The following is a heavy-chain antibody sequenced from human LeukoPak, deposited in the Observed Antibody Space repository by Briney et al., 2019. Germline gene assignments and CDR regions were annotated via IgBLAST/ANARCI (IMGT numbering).Heavy chain of an antibody. V-gene: IGHV3-49*03. CDR1: GFTLGDYA. CDR3: TRWIEYDSSGYYYFDY. D-gene: IGHD3-22*01. J-gene: IGHJ4*02. Sequence: GRSLRLSCTASGFTLGDYAMSWFRQAPGKGLEWVGFIRSKAYGGTTEYAASVKGRFTISRDDSKSIAYLQMNSLKTEDTAVYYCTRWIEYDSSGYYYFDYWGQGTLVTVSS. CDR2: IRSKAYGGTT.